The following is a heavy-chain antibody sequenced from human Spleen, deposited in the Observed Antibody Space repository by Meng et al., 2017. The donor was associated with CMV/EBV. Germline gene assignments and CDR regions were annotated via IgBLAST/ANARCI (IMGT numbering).Heavy chain of an antibody. D-gene: IGHD3-16*01. CDR3: VTYQYDSGWTEDS. CDR1: GGTFGSNA. V-gene: IGHV1-69*10. Sequence: CKASGGTFGSNALSWVRQAPGQGLEWMGGIIPILGLSTYAQRFQGRVTITADKSTGTGYMEVPSLRFDDTAVYYCVTYQYDSGWTEDSWGQGTPVTVSS. CDR2: IIPILGLS. J-gene: IGHJ4*02.